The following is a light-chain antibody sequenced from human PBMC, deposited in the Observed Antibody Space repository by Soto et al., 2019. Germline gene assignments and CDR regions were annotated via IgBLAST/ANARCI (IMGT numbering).Light chain of an antibody. CDR2: EVT. J-gene: IGLJ3*02. CDR1: SSDVGSYNL. Sequence: QSALTQPASMSGSLGQSITISCTGTSSDVGSYNLVSWYQRLPGKAPKLMIFEVTERPSGVSSRFSASKSGDTASLTISGLQAEDEADYFCCSYVGGNNWVFGGGTKVTVL. CDR3: CSYVGGNNWV. V-gene: IGLV2-23*02.